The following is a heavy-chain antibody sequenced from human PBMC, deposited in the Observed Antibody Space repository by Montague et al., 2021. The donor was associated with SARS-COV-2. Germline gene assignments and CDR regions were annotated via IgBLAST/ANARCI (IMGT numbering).Heavy chain of an antibody. CDR3: AKDVPPSGSYGDYFDY. CDR2: ISGSGGST. CDR1: GFTFSSYA. D-gene: IGHD1-26*01. V-gene: IGHV3-23*01. Sequence: SLRLSCAVSGFTFSSYAMSWVRQAPGKGLEWVSAISGSGGSTYYADSVKGRFTISRDDSKNTLYLQMNSLRAEDTAVYYCAKDVPPSGSYGDYFDYWGQGTLVTVSS. J-gene: IGHJ4*02.